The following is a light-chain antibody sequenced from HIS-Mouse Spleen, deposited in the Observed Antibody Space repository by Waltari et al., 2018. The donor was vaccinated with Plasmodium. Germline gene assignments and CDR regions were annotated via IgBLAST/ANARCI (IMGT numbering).Light chain of an antibody. V-gene: IGLV2-11*01. J-gene: IGLJ2*01. CDR2: DVI. Sequence: QSALTQPRSVSGSPGQSVTISCTGTSSDVGGYNYVSWYQQHPGKAPKLMIYDVINPPSGVPDRFSGFKSGNTASLTISGLQSEDEADYYCCSYAGSYTLVFGGGTKLTVL. CDR3: CSYAGSYTLV. CDR1: SSDVGGYNY.